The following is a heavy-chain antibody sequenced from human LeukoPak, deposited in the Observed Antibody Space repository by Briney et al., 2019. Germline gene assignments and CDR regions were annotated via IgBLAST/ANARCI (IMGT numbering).Heavy chain of an antibody. D-gene: IGHD3-3*01. J-gene: IGHJ3*02. V-gene: IGHV1-2*02. Sequence: ASVKVSCKASGYTFTGYYMHWVRQAPGQGLEWMGWINPNSGGTNYAQKFQGRVTMTRDTSISTAYMELSRLRSDDTAVYYCASNNYDFWSGDAFDIWGQGTMVTVSS. CDR1: GYTFTGYY. CDR2: INPNSGGT. CDR3: ASNNYDFWSGDAFDI.